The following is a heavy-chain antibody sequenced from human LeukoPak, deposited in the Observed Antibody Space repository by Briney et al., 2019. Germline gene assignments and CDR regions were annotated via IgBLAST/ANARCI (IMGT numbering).Heavy chain of an antibody. D-gene: IGHD3-10*01. CDR1: GGSISSYY. Sequence: SETLSLTCTVSGGSISSYYWSWIRQPPGKGLEWIGYIYYSESTNYNPSLKSRVTISVDTSKNQFSLKLNSVTAADTAVYYCARLGSASWYFDLWGRGSLVTVSS. J-gene: IGHJ2*01. CDR3: ARLGSASWYFDL. CDR2: IYYSEST. V-gene: IGHV4-59*01.